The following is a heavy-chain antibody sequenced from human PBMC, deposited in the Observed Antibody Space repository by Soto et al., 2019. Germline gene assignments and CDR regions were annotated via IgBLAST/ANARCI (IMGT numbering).Heavy chain of an antibody. CDR2: ISSSGSTI. CDR1: GFTFSDYY. D-gene: IGHD2-2*01. J-gene: IGHJ3*02. Sequence: GGSLRLSCAASGFTFSDYYMSWIRQAPGKGLEWVPYISSSGSTIYYADSVKGRFTISRDNAKNSLYLQMNSLRAEDTAVYYCARYCSSTSCAPGAFDIWGQGTMVTVSS. CDR3: ARYCSSTSCAPGAFDI. V-gene: IGHV3-11*01.